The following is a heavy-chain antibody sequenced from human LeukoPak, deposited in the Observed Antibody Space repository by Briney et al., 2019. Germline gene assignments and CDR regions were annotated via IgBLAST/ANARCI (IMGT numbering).Heavy chain of an antibody. Sequence: PSETLSLTCDVSGGSIDSTNWWNWVRQPPGKGLEWVGEIHHDGRINYNPSLKSRVTMSVDTSKNQFSLKLSSVTAADTAIYYCARENPSGYYNRPIDYWGQGTLVTVSS. D-gene: IGHD3-22*01. V-gene: IGHV4/OR15-8*01. J-gene: IGHJ4*02. CDR1: GGSIDSTNW. CDR2: IHHDGRI. CDR3: ARENPSGYYNRPIDY.